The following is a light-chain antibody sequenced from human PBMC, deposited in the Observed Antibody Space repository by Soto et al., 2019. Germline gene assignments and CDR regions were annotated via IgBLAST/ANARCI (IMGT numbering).Light chain of an antibody. CDR3: QRYNTNSRT. V-gene: IGKV1-5*03. J-gene: IGKJ1*01. CDR2: KAT. CDR1: QSINTW. Sequence: DTQMTQSPSTLSASVGDRVTITCRASQSINTWLAWYQQKPRRAPKLLIYKATTLQSGVPARFSGSGSGTEFTLTIGSLQPDDFATYCCQRYNTNSRTFGQGTKVEV.